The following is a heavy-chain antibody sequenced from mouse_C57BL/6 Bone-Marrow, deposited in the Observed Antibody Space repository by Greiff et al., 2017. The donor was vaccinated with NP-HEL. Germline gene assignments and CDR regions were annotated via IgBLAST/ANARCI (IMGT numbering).Heavy chain of an antibody. CDR1: GYSFTDYN. J-gene: IGHJ4*01. D-gene: IGHD2-1*01. V-gene: IGHV1-39*01. CDR3: ARCGNCLGYAMDY. Sequence: VQLQQSGPELVKPGASVKISCKASGYSFTDYNMNWVKQSNGKSLEWIGVINPNYGTNSSNQKFKGKATLTVDQSSSTAYMQLNSLTSEDSAVYYCARCGNCLGYAMDYWGQGTSVTVSS. CDR2: INPNYGTN.